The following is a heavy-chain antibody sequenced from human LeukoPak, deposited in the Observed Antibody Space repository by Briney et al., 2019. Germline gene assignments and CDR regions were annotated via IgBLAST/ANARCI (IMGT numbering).Heavy chain of an antibody. J-gene: IGHJ3*02. D-gene: IGHD3-9*01. CDR1: GGSFSGYY. CDR3: ARVVDRPGAFDI. CDR2: INHSGST. Sequence: SETPSLTCAVYGGSFSGYYWSWIRQPPGKGLEWIGEINHSGSTNYNPSLKSRVTISVDTSKNQFSLKLSSVTAADTAVYYCARVVDRPGAFDIWGQGTMVTVSS. V-gene: IGHV4-34*01.